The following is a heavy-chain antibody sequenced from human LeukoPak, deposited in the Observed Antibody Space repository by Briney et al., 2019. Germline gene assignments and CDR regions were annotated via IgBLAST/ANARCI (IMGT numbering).Heavy chain of an antibody. V-gene: IGHV4-59*01. CDR1: GGSISSYY. CDR3: AKGAGFNAGFYYGMDV. CDR2: FYYSGST. Sequence: SETLSLTCTVSGGSISSYYWNWIRQPPGKGLEWIGYFYYSGSTNYNPSLKSRVTISVDTSKNQFSLKLSSVTAADTAVYYCAKGAGFNAGFYYGMDVWGQGTTVTVSS. D-gene: IGHD2-15*01. J-gene: IGHJ6*02.